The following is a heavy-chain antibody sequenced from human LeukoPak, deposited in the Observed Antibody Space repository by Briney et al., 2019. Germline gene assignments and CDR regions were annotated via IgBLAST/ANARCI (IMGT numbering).Heavy chain of an antibody. CDR2: IIPIFGTA. CDR3: ATGGDSSGYYSYDAFDI. CDR1: GGTFSSYA. D-gene: IGHD3-22*01. J-gene: IGHJ3*02. V-gene: IGHV1-69*06. Sequence: ASVKVSCKASGGTFSSYAISWVRQAPGQGLEWMGGIIPIFGTANYAQKFQGRVTMTEDTSTDTAYMELSSLRSEDTAVYYCATGGDSSGYYSYDAFDIWGQGTMVTVSS.